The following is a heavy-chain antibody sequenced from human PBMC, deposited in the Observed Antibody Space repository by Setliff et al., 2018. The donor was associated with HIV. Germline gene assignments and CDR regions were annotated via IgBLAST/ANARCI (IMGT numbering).Heavy chain of an antibody. CDR2: IYTSGST. D-gene: IGHD6-13*01. CDR1: GDSISTYC. V-gene: IGHV4-4*09. CDR3: ATRPADSKWYGVFDY. Sequence: PSETLSLTCTVSGDSISTYCWIWIRQPPGKGLEWIGNIYTSGSTNYNPSLKSRVTISVGTSKNQFSLKLNSVTAADTAVYYCATRPADSKWYGVFDYWGQGTLVTVSS. J-gene: IGHJ4*02.